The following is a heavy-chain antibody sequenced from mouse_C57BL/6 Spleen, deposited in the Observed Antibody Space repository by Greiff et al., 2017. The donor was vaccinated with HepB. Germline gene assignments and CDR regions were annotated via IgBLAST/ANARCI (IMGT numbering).Heavy chain of an antibody. CDR3: ARDYGSRLDY. CDR1: GYTFTDYY. V-gene: IGHV1-26*01. CDR2: INPNNGGT. Sequence: EVQLQQSGPELVKPGASVKISCKASGYTFTDYYMNWVKQSHGKSLEWIGDINPNNGGTSYNQKFKGKATLTVDKSSSTAYMELRSLTSEDSAVYYCARDYGSRLDYWGQGTTLTVSS. J-gene: IGHJ2*01. D-gene: IGHD1-1*01.